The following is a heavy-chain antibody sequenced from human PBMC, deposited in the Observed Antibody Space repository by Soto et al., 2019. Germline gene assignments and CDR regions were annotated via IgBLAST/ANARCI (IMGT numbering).Heavy chain of an antibody. Sequence: QVQLVQSGAEVKKPGASVKVSCKASGYTFTSYGISWVRQAPGQGLEWMGWIRAYNGNTNYAQKFEGRDTMTTDKSTSTAYMELRSLGSDDTAVYYCARGRAVAGPWYFDLWGRGTLVTGSS. CDR1: GYTFTSYG. J-gene: IGHJ2*01. CDR3: ARGRAVAGPWYFDL. V-gene: IGHV1-18*04. CDR2: IRAYNGNT. D-gene: IGHD6-19*01.